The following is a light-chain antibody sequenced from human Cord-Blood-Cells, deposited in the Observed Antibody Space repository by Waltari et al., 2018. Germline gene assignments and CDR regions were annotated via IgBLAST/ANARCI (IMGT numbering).Light chain of an antibody. CDR2: EGS. J-gene: IGLJ1*01. V-gene: IGLV2-23*01. CDR3: CSYAGSSTYV. Sequence: QSALTQPASVSGSPGQSLPIPCTGTSSDVGGYNLVSWYQQRPGKAPKPMIYEGSKRPSGVSNRFSGSKSGNTASLTISGLQAEDEADYYCCSYAGSSTYVFGTGTKVTVL. CDR1: SSDVGGYNL.